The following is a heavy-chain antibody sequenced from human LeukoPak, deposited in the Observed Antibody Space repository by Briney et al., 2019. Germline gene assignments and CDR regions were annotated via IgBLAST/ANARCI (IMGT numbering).Heavy chain of an antibody. CDR1: GGSISSYY. V-gene: IGHV4-59*01. D-gene: IGHD3-22*01. Sequence: SETLSLTCTVSGGSISSYYWSWIRQPPGKGLEWIGYIYYSGSTNYNPSLKSRVTISVDTSKNQFSLKLSSVTAADTAVYYCARDYYDSSGSLGAFDIWGQGTMATVSS. J-gene: IGHJ3*02. CDR2: IYYSGST. CDR3: ARDYYDSSGSLGAFDI.